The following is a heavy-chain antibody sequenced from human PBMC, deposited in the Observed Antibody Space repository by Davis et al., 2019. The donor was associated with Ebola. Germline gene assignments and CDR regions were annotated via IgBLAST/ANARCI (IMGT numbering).Heavy chain of an antibody. Sequence: SVQVSCKASGGTFSSYAISWVRQAPGQGLEWMGGIIPILGIANYAQKFQGRVTITADESTSTAYMELSSLRSEDTAVDYCASSMTTVPKGYYYYGMDVWGQGTTVTVSS. CDR1: GGTFSSYA. V-gene: IGHV1-69*10. J-gene: IGHJ6*02. CDR3: ASSMTTVPKGYYYYGMDV. CDR2: IIPILGIA. D-gene: IGHD4-11*01.